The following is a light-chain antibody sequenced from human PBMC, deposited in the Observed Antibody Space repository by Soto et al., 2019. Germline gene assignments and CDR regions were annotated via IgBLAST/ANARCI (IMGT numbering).Light chain of an antibody. CDR3: CSFTSSDTHV. V-gene: IGLV2-14*01. J-gene: IGLJ1*01. CDR1: SSDFGGYDF. CDR2: DVT. Sequence: QSALTQPASVSGSHGQSITISCTGTSSDFGGYDFVSWHQQRPGKAPKLMIYDVTNRPSGVSNRFSGSKSGNTASLTISGLQAEDEADYYCCSFTSSDTHVFGTWTKLTVL.